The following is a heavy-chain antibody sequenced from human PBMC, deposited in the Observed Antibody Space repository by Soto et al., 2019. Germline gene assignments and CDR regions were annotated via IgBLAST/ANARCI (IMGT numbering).Heavy chain of an antibody. CDR1: GFSFSTYW. Sequence: EVQLVESGGGLVQPRGSLRLSCTASGFSFSTYWMNWVRQAPGKGLEWVAIIKKDGSEKLYVDSVKGRFTISRDNARNSSYLEMNSLRAEDTAFYYCVAGSGWLPDFWGQGTLVTVSS. CDR3: VAGSGWLPDF. J-gene: IGHJ4*02. D-gene: IGHD6-19*01. CDR2: IKKDGSEK. V-gene: IGHV3-7*01.